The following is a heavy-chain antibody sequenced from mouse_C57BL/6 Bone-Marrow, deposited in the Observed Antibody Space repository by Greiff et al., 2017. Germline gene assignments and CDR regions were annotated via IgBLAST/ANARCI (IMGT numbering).Heavy chain of an antibody. CDR2: IDPEDGET. V-gene: IGHV14-2*01. Sequence: VQLKESGAELVKPGAPVKLSCTASGFNIKDYYMHWVKQRTEQGLEWIGRIDPEDGETKYAPKFQGKATITADTSSNTAYLQLSSLTSEDTAVYYCATSPFAYWGQGTLVTVSA. CDR1: GFNIKDYY. J-gene: IGHJ3*01. CDR3: ATSPFAY.